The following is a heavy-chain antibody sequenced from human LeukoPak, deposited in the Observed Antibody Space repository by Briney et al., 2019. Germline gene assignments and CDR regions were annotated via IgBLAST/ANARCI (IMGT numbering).Heavy chain of an antibody. CDR2: IRYDGSNK. CDR3: AKDPPAYSSSWPNYYYYYMDV. J-gene: IGHJ6*03. CDR1: GFTFSSYG. D-gene: IGHD6-13*01. V-gene: IGHV3-30*02. Sequence: GGSLRLSCAAPGFTFSSYGMHWVRQAPGKGLEWVAFIRYDGSNKYYADSVKGRFTISRNNSKHTLYLQMNSLRAEDTAVYYCAKDPPAYSSSWPNYYYYYMDVWGKGTTVTVSS.